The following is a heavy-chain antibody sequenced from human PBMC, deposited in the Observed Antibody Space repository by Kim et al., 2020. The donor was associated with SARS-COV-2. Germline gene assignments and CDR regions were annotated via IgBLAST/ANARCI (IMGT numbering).Heavy chain of an antibody. J-gene: IGHJ4*02. CDR3: AKGSLRYFDWLLSDFDY. D-gene: IGHD3-9*01. CDR2: ISGSGGST. CDR1: GFTFSSYA. V-gene: IGHV3-23*01. Sequence: GGSLRLSCAASGFTFSSYAMSWVRQAPGKGLEWVSAISGSGGSTYYADSVKGRFTISRDNSKNTLYLQMNSLRAEDTAVYYSAKGSLRYFDWLLSDFDYWGQGTLVTVSS.